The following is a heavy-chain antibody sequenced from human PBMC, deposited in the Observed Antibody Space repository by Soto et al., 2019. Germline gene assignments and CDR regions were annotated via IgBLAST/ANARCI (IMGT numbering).Heavy chain of an antibody. D-gene: IGHD6-13*01. Sequence: HPGGSLRLSCAASGFSFRSYGMHWVRQAPGKGLEWVAVILYDGSNEYYGHSVKGRFTISRDNSKNTPYLKMNSLRAEDTAMYYCVKERAVAAGSYYCLDLWGQGTTVTVSS. CDR3: VKERAVAAGSYYCLDL. CDR2: ILYDGSNE. CDR1: GFSFRSYG. J-gene: IGHJ6*02. V-gene: IGHV3-30*18.